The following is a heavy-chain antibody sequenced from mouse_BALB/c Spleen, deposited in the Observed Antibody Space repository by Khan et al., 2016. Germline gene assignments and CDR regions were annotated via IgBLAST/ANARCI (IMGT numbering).Heavy chain of an antibody. Sequence: QVQLQQSGPGLVAPSQSLSITCTVSGFSLTGYGVNWVRQPPGKGLEWLGKIWGDGRTDYNSALKSRVSISKDNSKSQVFLKMNSLQTDDTANYYGSSDYDGFAYWGQGTLVTVSA. CDR2: IWGDGRT. D-gene: IGHD2-12*01. CDR1: GFSLTGYG. J-gene: IGHJ3*01. V-gene: IGHV2-6-7*01. CDR3: SSDYDGFAY.